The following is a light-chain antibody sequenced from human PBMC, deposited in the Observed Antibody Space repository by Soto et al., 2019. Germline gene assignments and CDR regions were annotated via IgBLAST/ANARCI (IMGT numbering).Light chain of an antibody. Sequence: EIGLTKSAATLYLCPGERGTLXCRASQSISSDLGWFQQRAGKAPRPLLYDASNRANGSPARFSGSGSATDFTLPISSREHEDFAVYYGQRRSNWPVTFGQGTRLEIK. CDR3: QRRSNWPVT. J-gene: IGKJ5*01. CDR2: DAS. V-gene: IGKV3-11*01. CDR1: QSISSD.